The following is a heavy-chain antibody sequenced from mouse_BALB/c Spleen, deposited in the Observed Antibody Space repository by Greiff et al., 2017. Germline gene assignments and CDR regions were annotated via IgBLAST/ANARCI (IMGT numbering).Heavy chain of an antibody. CDR3: ARHEDGNYPLAY. Sequence: EVNVVESGGGLVTPGGSLKLSCAASGFAFSSYDMSWVRQTPEKRLEWVAYISSGGGSTYNSDTVNGRFTIYGDKAKNTLYLQMSSLKSEDTAMYYCARHEDGNYPLAYWGQGTLVTVSA. CDR2: ISSGGGST. D-gene: IGHD2-1*01. CDR1: GFAFSSYD. J-gene: IGHJ3*01. V-gene: IGHV5-12-1*01.